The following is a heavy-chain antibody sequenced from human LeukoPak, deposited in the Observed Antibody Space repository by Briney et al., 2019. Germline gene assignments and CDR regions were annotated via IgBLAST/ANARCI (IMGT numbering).Heavy chain of an antibody. CDR1: GGTFSSYT. CDR2: IIPILGIA. Sequence: SVKVSCKASGGTFSSYTISWVRQAPGQGLEWMGRIIPILGIANYAQKFQGRVTITADKSTSTAYMELSSLRSEDTTVYYCARGVHGSEFDYWGQGTLVNVSS. D-gene: IGHD1-26*01. J-gene: IGHJ4*02. CDR3: ARGVHGSEFDY. V-gene: IGHV1-69*02.